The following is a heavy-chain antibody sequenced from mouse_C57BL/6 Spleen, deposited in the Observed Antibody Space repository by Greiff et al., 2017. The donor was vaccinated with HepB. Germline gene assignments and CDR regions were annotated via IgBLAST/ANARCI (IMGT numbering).Heavy chain of an antibody. D-gene: IGHD2-1*01. J-gene: IGHJ2*01. V-gene: IGHV1-82*01. CDR1: GYAFSSSW. CDR2: IYPGDGDT. CDR3: ARNLYGNYTY. Sequence: QVQLQQSGPELVKPGASVKISCKASGYAFSSSWMNWVKQRPGKGLEWIGRIYPGDGDTNYNGKFKGKATLTADKSSSAAYMQLSSLTSEDSAVYFCARNLYGNYTYWGQGTTLTVSS.